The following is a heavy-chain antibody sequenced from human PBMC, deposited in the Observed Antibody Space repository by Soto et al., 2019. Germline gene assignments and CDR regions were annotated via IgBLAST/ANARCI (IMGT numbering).Heavy chain of an antibody. D-gene: IGHD3-22*01. CDR2: IGTAGDT. Sequence: GGSLRLSCAASGFTFSSYDMQWVRQATGKSLEWVSAIGTAGDTYYPGSVKGRFTISRENAKNSLYLQMNSLRAGDTAVYYCARSPPGGYHYYYGMDVWGQGTTVTVSS. CDR3: ARSPPGGYHYYYGMDV. V-gene: IGHV3-13*04. J-gene: IGHJ6*02. CDR1: GFTFSSYD.